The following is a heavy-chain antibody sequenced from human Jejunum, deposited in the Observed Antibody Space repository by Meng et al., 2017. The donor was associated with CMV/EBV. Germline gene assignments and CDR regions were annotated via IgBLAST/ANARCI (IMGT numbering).Heavy chain of an antibody. CDR2: VEDGGTT. CDR3: ARGGWGNWNFEH. CDR1: GGSLTTPNFS. Sequence: VPGGSLTTPNFSWFWVRLPPGKGLEWIGLVEDGGTTRYKPSLVSRVSISVDTSKNQFSLTLNSVTAADTAIYYCARGGWGNWNFEHWGQGSLVTVSS. V-gene: IGHV4-61*01. J-gene: IGHJ4*02. D-gene: IGHD3-16*01.